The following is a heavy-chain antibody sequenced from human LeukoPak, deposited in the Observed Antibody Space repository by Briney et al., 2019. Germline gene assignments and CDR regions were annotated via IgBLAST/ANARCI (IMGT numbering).Heavy chain of an antibody. CDR1: GGSVSSGSYY. CDR2: IYYSGST. J-gene: IGHJ5*02. Sequence: SETLSLTCTVSGGSVSSGSYYWSWIRQPPGKGLEGIGYIYYSGSTNYNPSLKSRVTISVDTSKNLFSLKLSSVTAADTAVYYCARGRYCGGDCYSKWFDPWGQGTLVTVSS. D-gene: IGHD2-21*02. V-gene: IGHV4-61*01. CDR3: ARGRYCGGDCYSKWFDP.